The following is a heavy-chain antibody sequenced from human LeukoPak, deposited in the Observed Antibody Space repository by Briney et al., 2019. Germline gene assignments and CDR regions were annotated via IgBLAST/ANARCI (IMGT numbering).Heavy chain of an antibody. CDR3: AKDLYGDYDFDC. CDR1: GFTFNNYA. D-gene: IGHD4-17*01. Sequence: PGASLRLSCAASGFTFNNYAMNWVRQAPGKGXXXXSVITSSGSTYYADSVKGRFTISRDNSKNTLYLQMNSLRAEDTAIYYCAKDLYGDYDFDCWGRGTLVTVSS. V-gene: IGHV3-23*01. CDR2: ITSSGST. J-gene: IGHJ4*02.